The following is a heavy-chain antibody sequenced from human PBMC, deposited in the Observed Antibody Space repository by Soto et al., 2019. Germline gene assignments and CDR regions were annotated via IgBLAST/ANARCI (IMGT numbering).Heavy chain of an antibody. Sequence: XETLSLTCPVSGDSITTNGYYWGWIRQPPGKGLQWIGNVYWTGSTFSHPSLTSRVFISVDTSKNEFSLRLTSVTAADTAVYYCARSHYTYGLLIDYWGPGTLVTVSS. V-gene: IGHV4-39*01. CDR1: GDSITTNGYY. D-gene: IGHD2-8*01. J-gene: IGHJ4*02. CDR3: ARSHYTYGLLIDY. CDR2: VYWTGST.